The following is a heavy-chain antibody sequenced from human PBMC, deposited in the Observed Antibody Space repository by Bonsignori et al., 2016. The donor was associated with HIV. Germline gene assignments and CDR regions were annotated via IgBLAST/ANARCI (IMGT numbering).Heavy chain of an antibody. Sequence: ASVKVSCKASGYTFHRLLYTTGSDRPRDKGLIGWDGSTLRVVTHFIRQTLQGRVNLTRDTSVNVAFMNLSSLTSDDTAIYYCARKRVPITRAPGLIAPGFDSWGQGTLVTVSS. D-gene: IGHD2-21*01. CDR2: STLRVVT. CDR3: ARKRVPITRAPGLIAPGFDS. V-gene: IGHV1-2*02. J-gene: IGHJ4*02. CDR1: GYTFHRLL.